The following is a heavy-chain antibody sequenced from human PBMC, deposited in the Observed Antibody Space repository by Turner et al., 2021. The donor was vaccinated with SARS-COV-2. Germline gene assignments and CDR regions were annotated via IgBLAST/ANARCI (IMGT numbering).Heavy chain of an antibody. CDR1: GFTFSSYG. J-gene: IGHJ4*02. Sequence: QVQPVESGGGVVQPGWSLRLSCAASGFTFSSYGMHWVRQAPGKGLGWVAVIWYDGSNGYYADSVKGRFTISRDNSKNTLYLQMNSLRAEDTAVYYCARDGGYSGYAYFDYWGQGTLVTVSS. CDR3: ARDGGYSGYAYFDY. D-gene: IGHD5-12*01. V-gene: IGHV3-33*01. CDR2: IWYDGSNG.